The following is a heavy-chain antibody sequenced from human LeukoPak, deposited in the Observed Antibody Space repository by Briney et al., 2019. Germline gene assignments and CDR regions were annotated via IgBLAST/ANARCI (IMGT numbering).Heavy chain of an antibody. Sequence: GGSLRLSCAASGFTFSSYWMSWVRQAPGKGLEWVANIKQDGSEKYYVDSVKGRFTISRDNAKNSLYLQMNSLRAEDTAVYYCARGRTISSGWYFPQPHFDYWGQGTLVTVSS. J-gene: IGHJ4*02. D-gene: IGHD6-19*01. V-gene: IGHV3-7*01. CDR2: IKQDGSEK. CDR1: GFTFSSYW. CDR3: ARGRTISSGWYFPQPHFDY.